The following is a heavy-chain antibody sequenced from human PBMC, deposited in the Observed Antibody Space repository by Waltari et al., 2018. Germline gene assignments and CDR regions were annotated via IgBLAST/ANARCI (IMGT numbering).Heavy chain of an antibody. Sequence: QVQLVQSGAEVKKPGSSVTVSCKASGGTFSSYATSWVPPASAPGLAWLGGIIPICGTANYAQKLQGRVTITADESTSTAYMELSSLRSEDTAVYYCASPNLGYCSSTSCYTDYYYGMDVWGQGTTVTVSS. J-gene: IGHJ6*02. V-gene: IGHV1-69*01. D-gene: IGHD2-2*01. CDR3: ASPNLGYCSSTSCYTDYYYGMDV. CDR2: IIPICGTA. CDR1: GGTFSSYA.